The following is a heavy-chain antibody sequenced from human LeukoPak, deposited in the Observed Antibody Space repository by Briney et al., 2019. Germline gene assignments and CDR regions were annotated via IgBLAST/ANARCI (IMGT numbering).Heavy chain of an antibody. V-gene: IGHV3-30-3*01. CDR2: ISYDGSNK. D-gene: IGHD3-22*01. J-gene: IGHJ4*02. CDR1: GFTFSSYA. Sequence: PGRSLRLSCAASGFTFSSYAMHWVRQAPGKGLEWVAVISYDGSNKYYADSVKGRFTISRDNSKNTLYLQMNSLRAEDTAVYYCARDPYYYDSSGPTGFDYWGQGTLVTVSS. CDR3: ARDPYYYDSSGPTGFDY.